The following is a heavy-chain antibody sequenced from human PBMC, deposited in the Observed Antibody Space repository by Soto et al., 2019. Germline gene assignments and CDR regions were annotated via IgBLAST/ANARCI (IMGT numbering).Heavy chain of an antibody. CDR1: GFTFSSYD. Sequence: EVQLVESGGGLVQPGGSLRLSCAASGFTFSSYDMHWVRQATGKGLEWVSAIGTAGDTYYPGSVKGRFTISREHAKNSLDLQMNILRAVDTAVYYCARVYTFLHEDWYFALWGRGTLVTVSS. CDR3: ARVYTFLHEDWYFAL. CDR2: IGTAGDT. V-gene: IGHV3-13*04. D-gene: IGHD2-2*02. J-gene: IGHJ2*01.